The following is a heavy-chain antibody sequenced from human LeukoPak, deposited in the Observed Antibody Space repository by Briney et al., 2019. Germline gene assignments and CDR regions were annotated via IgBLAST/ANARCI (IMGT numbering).Heavy chain of an antibody. V-gene: IGHV1-69*13. Sequence: SVKVSCKASGGTFSSYAISWVRQAPGQRLEWMGGIIPIFGTANYAQKFQGRVTITADESTSTAYMELSSLRSEDTAVYYCASCCSSTSVEPPIYYYYYHYMDVWGKGTTVTVSS. CDR3: ASCCSSTSVEPPIYYYYYHYMDV. CDR1: GGTFSSYA. CDR2: IIPIFGTA. D-gene: IGHD2-2*01. J-gene: IGHJ6*03.